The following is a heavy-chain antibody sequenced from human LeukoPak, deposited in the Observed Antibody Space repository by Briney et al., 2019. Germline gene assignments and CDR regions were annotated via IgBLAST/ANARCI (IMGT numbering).Heavy chain of an antibody. D-gene: IGHD5-24*01. CDR2: ISYDGTDK. J-gene: IGHJ4*02. V-gene: IGHV3-33*08. Sequence: GGSLRLSCAASGFTVSSNYMIWVRQAPGKGLEWLAVISYDGTDKYYADSVKGRFTISRDNSKNTLYLQMNSLRAEDTAVYFCARARSGDGFNLDYWGQGTLVTVSS. CDR1: GFTVSSNY. CDR3: ARARSGDGFNLDY.